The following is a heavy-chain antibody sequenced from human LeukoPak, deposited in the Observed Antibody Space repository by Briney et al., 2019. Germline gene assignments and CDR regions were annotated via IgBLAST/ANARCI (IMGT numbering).Heavy chain of an antibody. CDR1: GGSISSYY. J-gene: IGHJ4*02. V-gene: IGHV4-30-4*01. CDR2: IYYSGST. Sequence: PSETLSLTCTVSGGSISSYYWSWIRQPPGKGLEWIGYIYYSGSTYYNPSLKSRVTISVDTSKNQFSLKLSSVTAADTAVYYCAREGEVGYFDYWGQGTLVTVSS. D-gene: IGHD1-26*01. CDR3: AREGEVGYFDY.